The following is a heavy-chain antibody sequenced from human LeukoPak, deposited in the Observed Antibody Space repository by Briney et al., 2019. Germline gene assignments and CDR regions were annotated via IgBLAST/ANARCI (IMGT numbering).Heavy chain of an antibody. CDR2: IYYSGST. CDR3: VRSKVVVTSWFDP. D-gene: IGHD3-22*01. Sequence: SETLSLTCAVYGGSFSAYYWSWIRQPPGKGLEWIGSIYYSGSTYYNPSLKSRVTISLDTSKNQFSLKLTPVTAADTAVYYCVRSKVVVTSWFDPWGQGILVTVSS. J-gene: IGHJ5*02. V-gene: IGHV4-34*01. CDR1: GGSFSAYY.